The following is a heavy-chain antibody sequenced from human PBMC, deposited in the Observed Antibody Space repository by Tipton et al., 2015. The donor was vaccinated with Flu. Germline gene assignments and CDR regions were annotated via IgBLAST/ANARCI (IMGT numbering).Heavy chain of an antibody. CDR3: ASAPTMTTFFF. V-gene: IGHV4-39*07. CDR2: IYYSGST. J-gene: IGHJ4*02. Sequence: TLSLTCTVSGGSISSSSYYWGWIRQPPGKGLEWIGSIYYSGSTYYNPSLKSRVTISVDTSKNQFSLKLTSVTATDTAIYYCASAPTMTTFFFWGQGTLVTVSS. CDR1: GGSISSSSYY. D-gene: IGHD4-17*01.